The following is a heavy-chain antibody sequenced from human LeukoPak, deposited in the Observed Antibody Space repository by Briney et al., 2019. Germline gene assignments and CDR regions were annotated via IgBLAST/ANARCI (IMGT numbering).Heavy chain of an antibody. CDR3: ARGKTSQNIVTRRTYNWFDP. CDR2: INWNGGST. CDR1: GFTFDDYG. V-gene: IGHV3-20*04. D-gene: IGHD2/OR15-2a*01. J-gene: IGHJ5*02. Sequence: GGSLRLSCAASGFTFDDYGMSWVRQAPGEGLEWVSGINWNGGSTAYADSVKGRFTISRDNAKNSLYLQMKSLRAEDTTVYYCARGKTSQNIVTRRTYNWFDPWGQGTLVTVSS.